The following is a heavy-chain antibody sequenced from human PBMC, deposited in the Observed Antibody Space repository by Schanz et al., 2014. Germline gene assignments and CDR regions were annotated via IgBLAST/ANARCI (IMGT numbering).Heavy chain of an antibody. CDR3: ATSYSSSSYFYVMDV. CDR2: ISSGSSTI. V-gene: IGHV3-11*01. CDR1: GFIFSDHY. D-gene: IGHD6-6*01. Sequence: QVQLVESGGGLVKPGGSLRLSCVVSGFIFSDHYMSWIRQAPGKGLEWISYISSGSSTIHHADSVKGRFTISRDNAKNSLFLQMNSLRAEDTAIYYCATSYSSSSYFYVMDVWGQGTTVTVSS. J-gene: IGHJ6*02.